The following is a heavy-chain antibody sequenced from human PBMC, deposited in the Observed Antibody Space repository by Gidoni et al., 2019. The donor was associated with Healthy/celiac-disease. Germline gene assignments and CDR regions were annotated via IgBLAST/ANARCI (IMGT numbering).Heavy chain of an antibody. D-gene: IGHD3-3*01. CDR3: AKDPGYDFWSGREHYYYGMDV. Sequence: QVQLVESGGGVVQPGGSLRLSCAASGFTFSSYGMHWVRQAPGKGLEWVAFIRYDGSNKYYAASVKGRFTISRDNSKNTLYLQMNSLRAEDTAVYYCAKDPGYDFWSGREHYYYGMDVWGQGTTVTVSS. J-gene: IGHJ6*02. CDR1: GFTFSSYG. V-gene: IGHV3-30*02. CDR2: IRYDGSNK.